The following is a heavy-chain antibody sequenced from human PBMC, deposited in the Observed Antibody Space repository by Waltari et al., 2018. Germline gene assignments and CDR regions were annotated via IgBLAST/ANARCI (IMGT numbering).Heavy chain of an antibody. Sequence: EVQLLYSGGGLVQPGGSLQLSGAASGFNSHNYAMTGVRQGPGKGLEWVSVISDVGDIIHYADSVKGRFTISRDNSKNMLYLQMNSLRAEDTAVYYCAKYCLMGATRAFDYWGQGVLVTVSS. V-gene: IGHV3-23*01. CDR3: AKYCLMGATRAFDY. D-gene: IGHD1-26*01. CDR1: GFNSHNYA. J-gene: IGHJ4*02. CDR2: ISDVGDII.